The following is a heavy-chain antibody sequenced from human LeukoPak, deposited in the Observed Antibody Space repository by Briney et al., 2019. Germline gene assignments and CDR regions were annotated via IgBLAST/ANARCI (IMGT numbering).Heavy chain of an antibody. Sequence: QTGGSLRLSCAASGFTFSSYAMSWVRQAPGKGLEWVSAISGSGGSTYYADSVKGRFTISRDNSKNTLYLQMNSLRAEDTAVYYCARSGLWFGELLDYWGQGTLVTVSS. D-gene: IGHD3-10*01. V-gene: IGHV3-23*01. J-gene: IGHJ4*02. CDR3: ARSGLWFGELLDY. CDR2: ISGSGGST. CDR1: GFTFSSYA.